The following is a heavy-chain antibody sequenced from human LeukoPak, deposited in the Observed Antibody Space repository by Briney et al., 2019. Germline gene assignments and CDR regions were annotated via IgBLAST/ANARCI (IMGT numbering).Heavy chain of an antibody. Sequence: ASVKVSCKASGGTFSSYAISWVRQAPGQGLEWMGRIIPILGIANYAQKFQGRVTITADESTSTAYMELSSLRSEDTAVYYCASFAAGTRFDYWGQGTLVTVSS. CDR3: ASFAAGTRFDY. CDR2: IIPILGIA. J-gene: IGHJ4*02. D-gene: IGHD6-13*01. V-gene: IGHV1-69*04. CDR1: GGTFSSYA.